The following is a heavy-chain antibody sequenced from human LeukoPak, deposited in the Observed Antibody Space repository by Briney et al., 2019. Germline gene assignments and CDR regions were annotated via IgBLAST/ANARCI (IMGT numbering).Heavy chain of an antibody. CDR1: GFTFSDYY. Sequence: GGSLRLSCAASGFTFSDYYMSWIRQAPEKGLEWVSYISSSSSYTNYADSVKGRFTISRDNSKNTLYLQMNSLRAEDTAVYYCAKEGAASSGWYGDAFDFWGQGTLVTVSS. J-gene: IGHJ3*01. CDR3: AKEGAASSGWYGDAFDF. D-gene: IGHD6-19*01. CDR2: ISSSSSYT. V-gene: IGHV3-11*05.